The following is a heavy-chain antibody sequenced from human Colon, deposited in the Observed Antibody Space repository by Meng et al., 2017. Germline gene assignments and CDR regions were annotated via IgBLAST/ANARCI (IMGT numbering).Heavy chain of an antibody. CDR1: GGSFSDYF. V-gene: IGHV4-34*01. CDR2: INHSGDT. J-gene: IGHJ4*02. Sequence: QVQLQQWGAGLLKPSETLSLTCAVYGGSFSDYFWTWIRQPPGKGLEWIGEINHSGDTKYNPSLKSRVTMSVDTSKNQFSLKVTSVTAADTAAYYCARVFDYWGQGTLVTVSS. CDR3: ARVFDY.